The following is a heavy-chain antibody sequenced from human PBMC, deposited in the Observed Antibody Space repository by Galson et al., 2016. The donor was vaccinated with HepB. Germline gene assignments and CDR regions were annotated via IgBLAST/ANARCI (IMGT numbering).Heavy chain of an antibody. V-gene: IGHV3-21*01. CDR2: ISSSSTYI. CDR3: ARDRPRHYDMGPIDY. Sequence: QAPGKGLEWVSSISSSSTYINYADSVKGRFTISRDNAKNSLYLQMDSLRAEDTGVYYCARDRPRHYDMGPIDYWGQGTLVTVSS. J-gene: IGHJ4*02. D-gene: IGHD3-9*01.